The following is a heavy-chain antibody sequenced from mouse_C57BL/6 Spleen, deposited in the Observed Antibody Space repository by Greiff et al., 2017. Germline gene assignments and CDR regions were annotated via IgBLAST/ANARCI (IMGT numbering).Heavy chain of an antibody. CDR1: GFTFSSYA. CDR3: ARGPYDGYYLYYFDY. CDR2: ISDGGSYT. J-gene: IGHJ2*01. V-gene: IGHV5-4*03. Sequence: EVKLMESGGGLVKPGGSLKLSCAASGFTFSSYAMSWVRQTPEKRLEWVATISDGGSYTYYPDNVKGRVTISRDKAKSTLYLQMSHLKSEDTAMYYCARGPYDGYYLYYFDYWGQGTTLTVSS. D-gene: IGHD2-3*01.